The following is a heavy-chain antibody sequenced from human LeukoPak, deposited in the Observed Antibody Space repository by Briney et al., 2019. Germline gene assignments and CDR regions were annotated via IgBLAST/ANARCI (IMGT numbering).Heavy chain of an antibody. J-gene: IGHJ6*03. V-gene: IGHV3-30*02. Sequence: GGSLRLSCAASGFTFSNYGMHWVRQAPGKGLEWVTFIRYDGSNNFYAGSVKGRFTISRDNSKNALYLQMNSLRAEDTAVYYCARLSSGPLYYYYMDVWGKGTTVTISS. CDR1: GFTFSNYG. CDR2: IRYDGSNN. D-gene: IGHD6-19*01. CDR3: ARLSSGPLYYYYMDV.